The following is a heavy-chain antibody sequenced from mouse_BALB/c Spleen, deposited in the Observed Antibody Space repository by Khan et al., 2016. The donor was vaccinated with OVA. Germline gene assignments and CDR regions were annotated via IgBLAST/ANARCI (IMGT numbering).Heavy chain of an antibody. J-gene: IGHJ2*01. V-gene: IGHV1S81*02. CDR3: TRNAYVGNYFDY. Sequence: QVQLQQSGAELVKPGASVKLSCKTSGYTFTNYWVHWVKQRPGQGIEWIGEIYPGDGRSPNNENFKNKATLTVDISSTTAYMTLSSLTSEYSSVYYCTRNAYVGNYFDYWGQGSTLTVSA. D-gene: IGHD1-1*02. CDR2: IYPGDGRS. CDR1: GYTFTNYW.